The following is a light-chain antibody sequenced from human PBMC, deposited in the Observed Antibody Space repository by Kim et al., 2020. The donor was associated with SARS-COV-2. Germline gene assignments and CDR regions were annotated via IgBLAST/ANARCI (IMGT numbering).Light chain of an antibody. CDR2: QDS. CDR1: KLGDKY. J-gene: IGLJ2*01. CDR3: QAWDSSPV. Sequence: VSVSPGKTASITCSGDKLGDKYACWYQQKPGQSPVLVIYQDSKRPSGIPERFSGSNSGNTATLTISGTQAMDEADYYCQAWDSSPVFGGGTQLTVL. V-gene: IGLV3-1*01.